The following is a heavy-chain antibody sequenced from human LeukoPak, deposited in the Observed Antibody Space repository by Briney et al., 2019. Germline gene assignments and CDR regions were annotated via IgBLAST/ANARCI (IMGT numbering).Heavy chain of an antibody. V-gene: IGHV3-53*01. CDR2: IYSGGST. Sequence: GGSLRLSCAASGFTVSSNYMSWVRQAPGKGLEWVSVIYSGGSTYYADSVKGRFTISRDNSKNTLYLQMNSLRAEDTAVYYCARVWAVAGTDYYGMDVWGQGTTVTVSS. J-gene: IGHJ6*02. CDR3: ARVWAVAGTDYYGMDV. CDR1: GFTVSSNY. D-gene: IGHD6-19*01.